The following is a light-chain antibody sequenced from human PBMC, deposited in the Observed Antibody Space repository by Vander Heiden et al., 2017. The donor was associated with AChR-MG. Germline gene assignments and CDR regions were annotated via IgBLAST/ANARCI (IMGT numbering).Light chain of an antibody. CDR2: NTN. V-gene: IGLV8-61*01. CDR1: SGSVSTNYY. Sequence: QTVVTQEPSFSVSPGGTVTLTCGLSSGSVSTNYYPIWYQQTPGQPPRTLIYNTNTRSSGVPDRFSGSILGNKAALTITGAQAEDDSDYYCMLYVDGDLRVFGGGTKLTVL. J-gene: IGLJ3*02. CDR3: MLYVDGDLRV.